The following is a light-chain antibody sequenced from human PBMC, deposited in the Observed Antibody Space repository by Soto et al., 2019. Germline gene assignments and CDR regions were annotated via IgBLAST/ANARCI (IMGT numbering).Light chain of an antibody. CDR3: QQRSNWPIT. J-gene: IGKJ5*01. Sequence: EIVLTQSPGTLSLSPGERATLSCRASQSISSTYLAWYQQKPGQAPRLLIYAASSRATGIPDRFSGSGSETDFTLTISRLEPEDFAVYYCQQRSNWPITFGQGTRLEIK. V-gene: IGKV3D-20*02. CDR2: AAS. CDR1: QSISSTY.